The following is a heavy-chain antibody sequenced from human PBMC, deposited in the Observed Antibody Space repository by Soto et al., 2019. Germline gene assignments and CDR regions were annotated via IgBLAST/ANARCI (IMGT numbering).Heavy chain of an antibody. CDR2: INPNSGGT. CDR1: GYTFTGYY. D-gene: IGHD3-9*01. V-gene: IGHV1-2*02. Sequence: ASVKVSCKASGYTFTGYYMHWVRQAPGQGLEWMGWINPNSGGTNYAQKFQGRVTMTRDTSISTAYMELSRLRSDDTAVYYCARDGAYYDILTGWPYWGQGPLVTVS. J-gene: IGHJ4*02. CDR3: ARDGAYYDILTGWPY.